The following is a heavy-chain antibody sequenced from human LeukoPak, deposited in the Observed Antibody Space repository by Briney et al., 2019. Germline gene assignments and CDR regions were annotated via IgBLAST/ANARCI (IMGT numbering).Heavy chain of an antibody. D-gene: IGHD3-3*01. V-gene: IGHV4-38-2*02. Sequence: SETLSLTCTVSGYSISSGYYWGWIRQPPGKGLEWIGSIYHSGNTYYNPSLKSRVTISVDTSKNRFSLKLTSVTAADTAVYYCARDGEDGRGGWFDPWGQGTLVTVSS. CDR2: IYHSGNT. CDR1: GYSISSGYY. J-gene: IGHJ5*02. CDR3: ARDGEDGRGGWFDP.